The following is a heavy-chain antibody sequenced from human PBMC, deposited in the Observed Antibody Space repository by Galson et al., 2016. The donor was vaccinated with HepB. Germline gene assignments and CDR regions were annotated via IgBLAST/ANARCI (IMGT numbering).Heavy chain of an antibody. D-gene: IGHD6-13*01. CDR1: GFSFRTYA. CDR2: ISYDGGKK. J-gene: IGHJ4*02. Sequence: SLRLPCAASGFSFRTYAIHWVRQAPGKGLEWVAVISYDGGKKYYADSVKGRFTISRDNSKNTRYLQMNSLKAEDTAMYYCARDRGPTGYTNSWYPYYWGQGTLVTVSS. CDR3: ARDRGPTGYTNSWYPYY. V-gene: IGHV3-30-3*01.